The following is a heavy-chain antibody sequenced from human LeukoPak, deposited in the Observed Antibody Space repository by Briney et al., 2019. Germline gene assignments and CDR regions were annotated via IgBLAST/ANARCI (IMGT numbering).Heavy chain of an antibody. V-gene: IGHV3-21*01. CDR3: ATMTTVTTDGY. CDR1: GFTFSSYS. J-gene: IGHJ4*02. Sequence: GGSLRLSCTASGFTFSSYSMNWVRQAPGKGLEWVSSISSSSYIYYADSVKGRFTISRDNAKNSLYLQMNSPRAEDTAVYYCATMTTVTTDGYWGQGTLVTVSS. D-gene: IGHD4-17*01. CDR2: ISSSSYI.